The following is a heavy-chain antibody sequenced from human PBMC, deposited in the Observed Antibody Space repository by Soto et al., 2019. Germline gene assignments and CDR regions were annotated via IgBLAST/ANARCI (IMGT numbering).Heavy chain of an antibody. V-gene: IGHV1-18*01. D-gene: IGHD3-22*01. CDR2: ISPYNGNT. CDR1: GYSFTNSG. CDR3: ARWYDSSGSDAFDI. J-gene: IGHJ3*02. Sequence: ASVKVSCKTSGYSFTNSGITWVRQAPGKGLEWMGWISPYNGNTNYAEKIQGRGTMTTDTSTRTAYMELSSLTSDDTAVYYCARWYDSSGSDAFDIWGQGTMVTVSS.